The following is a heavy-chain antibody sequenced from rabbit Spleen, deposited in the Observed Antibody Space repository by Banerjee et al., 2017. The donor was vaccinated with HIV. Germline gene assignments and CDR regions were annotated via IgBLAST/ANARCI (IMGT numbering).Heavy chain of an antibody. D-gene: IGHD8-1*01. J-gene: IGHJ6*01. CDR2: IDTGSSGFT. Sequence: VKPGASLTLTCIGSGVSFSGDSFSGDSYMCWVRQAPGKGLEWIVCIDTGSSGFTYFASWAKGRFTISKTSSTTVTLQMTSLTAADTATYFCARDTGSSFSSYGMDLWGQGTLVTVS. CDR3: ARDTGSSFSSYGMDL. CDR1: GVSFSGDSFSGDSY. V-gene: IGHV1S40*01.